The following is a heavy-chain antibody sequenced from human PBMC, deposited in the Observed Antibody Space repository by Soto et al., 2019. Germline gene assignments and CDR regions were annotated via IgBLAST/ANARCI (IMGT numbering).Heavy chain of an antibody. Sequence: LSLTCTVSGGSIISYYWSWIRQPAGKGLEWIGRIYGSGSTNYSPSLKSRVTMLQDTSKNQFSLKLTSVTAADTAVYYCAREVIRPVAGKYYFDYWGKGPLVTVSS. CDR3: AREVIRPVAGKYYFDY. V-gene: IGHV4-4*07. CDR2: IYGSGST. CDR1: GGSIISYY. D-gene: IGHD3-22*01. J-gene: IGHJ4*02.